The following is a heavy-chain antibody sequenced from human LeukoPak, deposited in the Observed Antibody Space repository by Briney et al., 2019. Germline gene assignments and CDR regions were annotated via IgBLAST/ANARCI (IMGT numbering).Heavy chain of an antibody. CDR3: ARVLSPIAVAGSTTSSFDY. V-gene: IGHV1-18*01. CDR2: ISAYNGNT. CDR1: GYTFTSYG. J-gene: IGHJ4*02. Sequence: ASVKVSCKASGYTFTSYGISWVRQAPGQGLEWMGWISAYNGNTSYAQKLQGRVTMTTDTSTSTAYMELRSLRSDDTAVYYCARVLSPIAVAGSTTSSFDYWGQGTLVTVSS. D-gene: IGHD6-19*01.